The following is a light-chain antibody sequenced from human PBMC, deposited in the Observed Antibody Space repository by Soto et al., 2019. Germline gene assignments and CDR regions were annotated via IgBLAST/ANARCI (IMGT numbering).Light chain of an antibody. V-gene: IGKV3-20*01. CDR3: QQYGSSPGT. CDR2: GAS. J-gene: IGKJ1*01. CDR1: HSVTSRY. Sequence: ENVLTQSPRTLSLSPGDTATLSCRASHSVTSRYLAWYQQKPGQAPRLLIFGASIRDTGIPDRFSGSGSGADFTLTISRLESEDFAVYYCQQYGSSPGTFGRGTKVEIK.